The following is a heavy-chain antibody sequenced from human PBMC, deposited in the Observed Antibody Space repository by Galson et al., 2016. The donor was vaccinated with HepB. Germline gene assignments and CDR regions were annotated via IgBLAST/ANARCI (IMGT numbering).Heavy chain of an antibody. V-gene: IGHV4-31*03. D-gene: IGHD3-22*01. CDR2: IYYSGST. CDR3: AGAYYDSSGFQSDAFDI. J-gene: IGHJ3*02. Sequence: TLSLTCSVSGDSISSGNYSWNWIRQHPGKGLEWIGYIYYSGSTYSNPSLKSRVTISVDTSMNQFSLKLNSVTAADTAVYYCAGAYYDSSGFQSDAFDIWGQGTMVTVSS. CDR1: GDSISSGNYS.